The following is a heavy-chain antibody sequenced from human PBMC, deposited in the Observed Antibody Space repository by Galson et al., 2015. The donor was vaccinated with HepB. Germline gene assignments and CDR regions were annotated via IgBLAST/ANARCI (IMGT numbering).Heavy chain of an antibody. Sequence: SVKVSCKASGYTFTSYAMHWVRQAPGQRLEWMGWINAGNGNTKYSQKFQGRVTITRDTSASTAYMELSSLRSEDTAVYYCAREREIGPLRYDSSGWFYWGQGTLVTVSP. D-gene: IGHD6-19*01. V-gene: IGHV1-3*01. CDR1: GYTFTSYA. CDR2: INAGNGNT. J-gene: IGHJ4*02. CDR3: AREREIGPLRYDSSGWFY.